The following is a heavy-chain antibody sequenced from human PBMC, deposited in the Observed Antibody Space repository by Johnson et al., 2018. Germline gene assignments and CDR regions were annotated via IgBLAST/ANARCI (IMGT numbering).Heavy chain of an antibody. Sequence: VQLVESGGGFVQPGGSLRLSCEASGFTFSSYNMNWVRQVPGKGLEWLSFITRDNSTTYYADSVRGRFTISRDNDKHSLFLQINSLRAEETAVYYCAGENGYGTNWGYYYYYMYVWGKGTTVTVSS. CDR1: GFTFSSYN. CDR3: AGENGYGTNWGYYYYYMYV. V-gene: IGHV3-48*01. CDR2: ITRDNSTT. D-gene: IGHD6-13*01. J-gene: IGHJ6*03.